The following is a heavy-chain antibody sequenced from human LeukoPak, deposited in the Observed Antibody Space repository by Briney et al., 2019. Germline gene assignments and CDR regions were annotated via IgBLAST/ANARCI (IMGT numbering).Heavy chain of an antibody. J-gene: IGHJ4*02. CDR2: INPNSGGT. V-gene: IGHV1-2*02. CDR3: ARYYYDSSGFSLFDY. D-gene: IGHD3-22*01. CDR1: AYTFTGYY. Sequence: ASVTVSCKASAYTFTGYYMHWVRQAPGQGLEWMGWINPNSGGTNYAQKFQGRVTMTRDTSISTAYMELSRLRSDDTAVYYCARYYYDSSGFSLFDYWGQGTLVTVSS.